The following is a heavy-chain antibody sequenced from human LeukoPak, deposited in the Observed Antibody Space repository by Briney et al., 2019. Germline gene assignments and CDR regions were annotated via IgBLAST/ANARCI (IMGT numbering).Heavy chain of an antibody. D-gene: IGHD2-2*01. CDR2: INHSGST. CDR3: ARGQTYQIDY. CDR1: GYSISSGCY. V-gene: IGHV4-34*01. Sequence: PSETLSLTCAVSGYSISSGCYWSWIRQPPGKGLEWIGEINHSGSTNYNPSLKSRVTISVDTSKNQFSLKLSSVTAADTAVYYCARGQTYQIDYWGQGTLVTVSS. J-gene: IGHJ4*02.